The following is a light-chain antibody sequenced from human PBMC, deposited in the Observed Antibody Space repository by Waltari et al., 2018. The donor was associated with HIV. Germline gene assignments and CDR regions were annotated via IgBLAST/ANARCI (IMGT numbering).Light chain of an antibody. Sequence: DIQMTQSPSSLSASVGDRVTITCRESQGVNNYLAWYQQRPGTVPKLLIYAASTLRSGVPSRFSGSGSGTDFTLTISSLQPEDVATSYCHPYDGAPCPFGPGTKVEV. V-gene: IGKV1-27*01. CDR1: QGVNNY. J-gene: IGKJ1*01. CDR3: HPYDGAPCP. CDR2: AAS.